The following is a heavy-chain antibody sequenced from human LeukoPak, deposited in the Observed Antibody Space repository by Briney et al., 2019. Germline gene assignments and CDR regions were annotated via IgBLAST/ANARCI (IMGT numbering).Heavy chain of an antibody. CDR2: IYVSGNT. CDR1: GDSLSGHH. Sequence: SETLSLTCSVSGDSLSGHHWSWIRQSAGKGLEWIGRIYVSGNTNYNPSLKSRVTMAVDTSKNQFSLSLNSVTAADTAVYYCARGDLRRDGFNYPFDIWGQGTMVTVSS. D-gene: IGHD5-24*01. V-gene: IGHV4-4*07. CDR3: ARGDLRRDGFNYPFDI. J-gene: IGHJ3*02.